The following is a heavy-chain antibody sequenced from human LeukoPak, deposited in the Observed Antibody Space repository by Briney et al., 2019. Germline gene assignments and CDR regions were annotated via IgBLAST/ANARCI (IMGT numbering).Heavy chain of an antibody. CDR1: GYTFTSYY. CDR2: INPNSGDT. V-gene: IGHV1-2*02. D-gene: IGHD3-22*01. CDR3: VREGDSSGYLFDY. J-gene: IGHJ4*02. Sequence: GASVKVSCKASGYTFTSYYMHWVRQAPGQGLEWMGWINPNSGDTNYAQKFQGRVTMTRDTSISTAYMELSRLRSDDTAVYYCVREGDSSGYLFDYWGQGTLVTVSS.